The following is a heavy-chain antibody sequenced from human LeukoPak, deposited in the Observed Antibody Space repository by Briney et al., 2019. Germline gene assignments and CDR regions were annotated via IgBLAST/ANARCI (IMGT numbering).Heavy chain of an antibody. CDR2: IYYSGST. V-gene: IGHV4-39*01. D-gene: IGHD3-3*01. CDR1: SGSISSSSYY. Sequence: SETLSLTCIVSSGSISSSSYYWGWIRQPPGKGLEWIGSIYYSGSTYYNPSLKSRVTISVDTSKNQFSLKLSSVTAADTAVYYCARQKYDFWSGIRDAFDIWGQGTMVTVSS. CDR3: ARQKYDFWSGIRDAFDI. J-gene: IGHJ3*02.